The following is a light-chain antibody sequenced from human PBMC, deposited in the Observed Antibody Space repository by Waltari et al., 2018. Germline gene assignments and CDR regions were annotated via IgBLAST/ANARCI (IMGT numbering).Light chain of an antibody. CDR2: GAS. CDR1: QNVDSN. V-gene: IGKV3-15*01. CDR3: QQYNNWPPEDT. J-gene: IGKJ2*01. Sequence: EIVMTQSPATLSVSPGERATLPCRASQNVDSNLAWYQHNPGQAPRLLIYGASTRATDIPARFSGSGSGTEFTLTISSLQSEDFAIYYCQQYNNWPPEDTFGRGTKLEI.